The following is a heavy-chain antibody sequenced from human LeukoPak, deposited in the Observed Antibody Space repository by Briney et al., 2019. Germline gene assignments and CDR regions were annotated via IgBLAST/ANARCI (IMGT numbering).Heavy chain of an antibody. D-gene: IGHD3-10*01. Sequence: PGGSLRLSCAASGFTFSSYGMHWVRQAPGKGLEWVAVVWYDGSNKYYADSVKGRFTISRDNSKNTLYLQMNSLRAEDTAVYYCAREYGSGSPFDYWGQGTLVTVSS. V-gene: IGHV3-33*01. CDR1: GFTFSSYG. CDR2: VWYDGSNK. CDR3: AREYGSGSPFDY. J-gene: IGHJ4*02.